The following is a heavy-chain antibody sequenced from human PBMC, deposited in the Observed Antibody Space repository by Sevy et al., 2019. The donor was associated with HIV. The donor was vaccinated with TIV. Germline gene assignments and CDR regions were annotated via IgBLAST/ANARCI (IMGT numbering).Heavy chain of an antibody. V-gene: IGHV3-15*01. CDR2: IKTKRDGGTT. CDR3: TTEGLYCSGYSCYSEGFDF. J-gene: IGHJ4*02. D-gene: IGHD2-15*01. CDR1: GIAFRNAW. Sequence: GGCLRLSCVASGIAFRNAWMNWVRQAPGKGLEWVGRIKTKRDGGTTDYAGPVKGKFTISRDDAKNRLYQQMNSLKTEDTAVYYCTTEGLYCSGYSCYSEGFDFWGQGTLVTVSS.